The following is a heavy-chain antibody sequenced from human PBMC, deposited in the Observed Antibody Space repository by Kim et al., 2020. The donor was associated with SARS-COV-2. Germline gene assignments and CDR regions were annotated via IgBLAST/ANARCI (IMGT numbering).Heavy chain of an antibody. CDR1: GFTFSSYE. J-gene: IGHJ6*02. Sequence: GGSLRLSCAASGFTFSSYEMNWVRQAPGKGLEWVSYISSSGSTIYYADSVKGRFTISRDNAKNSLYLQMNSLRAEDTAVYYCARADLDFWGYSYYYYYGMDVWGQGTTVTVSS. CDR3: ARADLDFWGYSYYYYYGMDV. V-gene: IGHV3-48*03. CDR2: ISSSGSTI. D-gene: IGHD3-3*01.